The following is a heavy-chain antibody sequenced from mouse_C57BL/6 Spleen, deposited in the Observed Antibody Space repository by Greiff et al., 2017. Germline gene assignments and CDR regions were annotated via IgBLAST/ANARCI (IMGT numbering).Heavy chain of an antibody. J-gene: IGHJ4*01. V-gene: IGHV1-80*01. Sequence: QVQLKESGAELVKPGASVKISCKASGYAFSSYWMNWVKQRPGKGLEWIGQIYPGDGDTNYNGKFKGKATLTADKSSSTAYMQLSSLTSEDSAVYFCARFFYYGSSYIYYAMDDWGQGTSVTVSS. D-gene: IGHD1-1*01. CDR2: IYPGDGDT. CDR3: ARFFYYGSSYIYYAMDD. CDR1: GYAFSSYW.